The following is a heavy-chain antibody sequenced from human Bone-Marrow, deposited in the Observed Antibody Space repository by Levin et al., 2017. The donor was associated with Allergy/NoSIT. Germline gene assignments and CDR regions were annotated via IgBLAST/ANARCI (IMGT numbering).Heavy chain of an antibody. Sequence: GESLKISCAASGFTVANNFMTWVRQAPGKGLEWVSTIHPDTTTHYADSVKGRFTFSRDNSKNTLNLHLNSLRAEDTAVYYCARAGVGAFGAYYADRWGQGTLVTVSS. CDR1: GFTVANNF. J-gene: IGHJ5*02. CDR3: ARAGVGAFGAYYADR. CDR2: IHPDTTT. V-gene: IGHV3-53*01. D-gene: IGHD1-26*01.